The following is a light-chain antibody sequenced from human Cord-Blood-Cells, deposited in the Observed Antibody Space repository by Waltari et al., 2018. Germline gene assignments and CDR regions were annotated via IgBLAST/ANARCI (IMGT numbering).Light chain of an antibody. CDR2: DAS. CDR1: QDISNY. J-gene: IGKJ3*01. CDR3: QPYDNLPFT. Sequence: DIQMTQSPSSLSASVGDRVTITCQASQDISNYLNWYQQKPGKAPKLLIYDASNLETGVPSRFSGSGSGTDFTFTISSLQPEDIATYYCQPYDNLPFTFGHGTKVDI. V-gene: IGKV1-33*01.